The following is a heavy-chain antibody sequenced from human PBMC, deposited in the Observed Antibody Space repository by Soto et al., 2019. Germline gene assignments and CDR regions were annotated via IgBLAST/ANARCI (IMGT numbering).Heavy chain of an antibody. V-gene: IGHV3-9*01. CDR1: GFTFVDYA. Sequence: PGGSLRLSCATSGFTFVDYAMHWVRQVPGKGLEWVSGISWNGGRTVYADFVKGRFTISRDNAKNSLYLQMNSLRADDTALYYCAKDRLYVTWKLFDSWGLGTLVTVSS. CDR3: AKDRLYVTWKLFDS. D-gene: IGHD3-16*01. J-gene: IGHJ4*02. CDR2: ISWNGGRT.